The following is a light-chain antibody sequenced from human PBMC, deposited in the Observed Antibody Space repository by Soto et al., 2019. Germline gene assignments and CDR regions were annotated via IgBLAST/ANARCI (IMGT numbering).Light chain of an antibody. CDR2: GAS. CDR1: QSVSSSY. V-gene: IGKV3-20*01. J-gene: IGKJ1*01. Sequence: IVLTQSPGTVSLSPGERATLSCRASQSVSSSYLAWYQQKPGQAPRLLIYGASSRATGIPDRFSGSGSETDFTLTISRLEPEDFAVYYCQQYGSSSWTFGQGTKVEIK. CDR3: QQYGSSSWT.